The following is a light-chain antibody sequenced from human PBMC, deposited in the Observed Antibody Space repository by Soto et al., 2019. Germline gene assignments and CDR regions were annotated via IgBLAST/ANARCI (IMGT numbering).Light chain of an antibody. CDR3: QQYGSSPIT. CDR1: PSVSGSN. CDR2: GAS. V-gene: IGKV3-20*01. J-gene: IGKJ5*01. Sequence: EIVLTQSPGTLSLSPGERATLSCRASPSVSGSNLAWYQQKPGQAPRLVIYGASSRATGIPDRFSGSGSGTDFTLTISRLEPEDFAVYYCQQYGSSPITFGQGTDWRL.